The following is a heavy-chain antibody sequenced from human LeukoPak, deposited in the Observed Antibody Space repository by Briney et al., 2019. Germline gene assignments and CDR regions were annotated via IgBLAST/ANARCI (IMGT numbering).Heavy chain of an antibody. V-gene: IGHV3-30*18. CDR2: ISYDGSNK. Sequence: GGSLRLSCPASGFTFSNYGMHWVRQAPGKGLEWVAIISYDGSNKYYADSVKGRFTISRDNSKNTLYLQMNSLRVEDSAVHYCAKTGNYNWNGFDYWGQGTLVTVSS. CDR3: AKTGNYNWNGFDY. CDR1: GFTFSNYG. J-gene: IGHJ4*02. D-gene: IGHD1-20*01.